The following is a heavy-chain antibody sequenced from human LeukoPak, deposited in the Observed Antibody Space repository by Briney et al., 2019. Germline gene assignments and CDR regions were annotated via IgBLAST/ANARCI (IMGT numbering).Heavy chain of an antibody. Sequence: SGGSLRLSCAASGFTVSSFYMSWVRQAPGKGLEWVSVIYSGGTIYYADSVKGRFTISRDNAKNTLYLQMNSLRAEDTAVYYCVREKEQQLVYHRMDVWGKGTTVTVSS. D-gene: IGHD6-13*01. CDR2: IYSGGTI. CDR1: GFTVSSFY. CDR3: VREKEQQLVYHRMDV. J-gene: IGHJ6*03. V-gene: IGHV3-66*01.